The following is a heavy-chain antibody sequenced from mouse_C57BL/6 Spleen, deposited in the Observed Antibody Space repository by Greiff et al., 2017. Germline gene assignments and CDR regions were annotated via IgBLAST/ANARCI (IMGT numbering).Heavy chain of an antibody. CDR2: IYPGDGDT. CDR1: GYAFSSYW. CDR3: ARSPLIATVVAPHYFDY. V-gene: IGHV1-80*01. Sequence: VQRVESGAELVKPGASVKISCKASGYAFSSYWMNWVKQRPGKGLEWIGQIYPGDGDTNYNGKFKGKATLTADKSSSTALMQLSSLTSEDSAVYFCARSPLIATVVAPHYFDYWGQGTTLTVSS. J-gene: IGHJ2*01. D-gene: IGHD1-1*01.